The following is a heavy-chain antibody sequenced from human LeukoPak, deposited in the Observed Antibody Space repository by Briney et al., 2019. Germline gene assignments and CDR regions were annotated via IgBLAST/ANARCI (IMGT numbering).Heavy chain of an antibody. V-gene: IGHV3-30*18. Sequence: PGGSLRLSCAASGFTFSSYGLHWVRQAPGKGLEGVAVISYDGSNKYYADSVKGRFTISRDNSKNTLYLQMNSLRAEDTAGYYCAKSFGKYDSGGYSFDYWGQGTLVTVSS. D-gene: IGHD3-22*01. CDR1: GFTFSSYG. J-gene: IGHJ4*02. CDR2: ISYDGSNK. CDR3: AKSFGKYDSGGYSFDY.